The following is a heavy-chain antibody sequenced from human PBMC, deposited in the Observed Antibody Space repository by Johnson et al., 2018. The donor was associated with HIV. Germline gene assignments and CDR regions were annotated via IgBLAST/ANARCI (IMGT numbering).Heavy chain of an antibody. CDR2: IRYDGSHK. CDR3: AKDLRGYSYGLGAFDI. J-gene: IGHJ3*02. CDR1: GFTFSSYG. Sequence: QVQLVESGGGVVRPGGSLRLSCAASGFTFSSYGMHWVRQAPGKGLEWVAVIRYDGSHKYYVDSVKGRFTISRDNSKNTLYLQMNSLRAEDTAVYYCAKDLRGYSYGLGAFDIWGQGTMVTVSS. V-gene: IGHV3-30*02. D-gene: IGHD5-18*01.